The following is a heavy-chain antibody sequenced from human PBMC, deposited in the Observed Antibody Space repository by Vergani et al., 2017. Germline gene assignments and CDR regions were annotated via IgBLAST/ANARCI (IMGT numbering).Heavy chain of an antibody. CDR2: ISGSGGNT. V-gene: IGHV3-23*01. Sequence: EVQLLESGGGLVQPEGSLRLSCAASGFTYSSYGMSWVRQAPGKGLEWVSCISGSGGNTYYADSVKGRFTISRDNSKDTLFLQMSSLRAEDTAVYYCVKDHSSTWYLGVSWGQGTLVTVSS. D-gene: IGHD1-14*01. J-gene: IGHJ4*02. CDR3: VKDHSSTWYLGVS. CDR1: GFTYSSYG.